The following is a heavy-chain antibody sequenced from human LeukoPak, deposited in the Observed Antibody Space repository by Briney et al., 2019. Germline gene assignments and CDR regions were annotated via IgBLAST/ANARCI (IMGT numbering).Heavy chain of an antibody. Sequence: GGSLRLSCAASGFTFSSYAMGWVRQAPGKGLEWVSAISGSGGSTYYADSVKGRFTISRDNSKNTLYLQMNSLRAEDTAVYYCTRGNPPNHPLDYWGQGTLVTVSS. CDR2: ISGSGGST. J-gene: IGHJ4*02. CDR3: TRGNPPNHPLDY. CDR1: GFTFSSYA. V-gene: IGHV3-23*01.